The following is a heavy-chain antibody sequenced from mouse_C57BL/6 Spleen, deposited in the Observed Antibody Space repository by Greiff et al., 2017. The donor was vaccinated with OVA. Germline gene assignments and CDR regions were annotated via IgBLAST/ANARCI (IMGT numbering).Heavy chain of an antibody. CDR2: IDPSDSYP. D-gene: IGHD2-5*01. Sequence: QVHVKQPGAELVMPGASVKLSCKASGYTFTSYWMHWVKQRPGQGLEWIGEIDPSDSYPNYNQKFKGKSTLTVDKSSSTAYMQLSSLTSEDSAVYYCARFHSNYLDYWGQGTTLTVSS. J-gene: IGHJ2*01. CDR3: ARFHSNYLDY. V-gene: IGHV1-69*01. CDR1: GYTFTSYW.